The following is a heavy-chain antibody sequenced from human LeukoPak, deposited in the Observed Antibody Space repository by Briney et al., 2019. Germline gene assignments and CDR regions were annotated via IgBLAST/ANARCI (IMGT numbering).Heavy chain of an antibody. CDR2: INTSGST. D-gene: IGHD6-13*01. J-gene: IGHJ4*02. Sequence: SETLSLTCTVSGGSISSGSYFWTWIRQPAGRGLEWIGRINTSGSTNYNPSLKSRVTISVDTSKNQLSLKLSSVTAADTAVFYCAREGYTSSWYSGYYYFDYWGQGTLVTVSS. CDR1: GGSISSGSYF. CDR3: AREGYTSSWYSGYYYFDY. V-gene: IGHV4-61*02.